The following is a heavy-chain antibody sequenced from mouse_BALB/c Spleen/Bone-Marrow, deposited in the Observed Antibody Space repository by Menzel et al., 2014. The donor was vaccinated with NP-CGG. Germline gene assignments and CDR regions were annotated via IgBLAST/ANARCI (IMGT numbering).Heavy chain of an antibody. CDR3: ARGGDWEDFDY. CDR2: ISGGSSTI. D-gene: IGHD4-1*01. J-gene: IGHJ2*01. CDR1: GFTFSSFG. V-gene: IGHV5-17*02. Sequence: EVMLVESGGGLVQPGGSRKLSCAASGFTFSSFGMHWVRQAPERGLEWVAYISGGSSTIFYADTVKGRFTISRDNPKNTLFLQMTSLRSEDTAMYYCARGGDWEDFDYWGQGTTLTVSS.